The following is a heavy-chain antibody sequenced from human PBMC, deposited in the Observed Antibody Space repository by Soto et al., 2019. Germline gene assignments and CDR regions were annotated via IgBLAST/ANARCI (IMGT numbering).Heavy chain of an antibody. J-gene: IGHJ6*02. V-gene: IGHV3-7*01. CDR2: IKQDGREK. Sequence: GGSLRLSCAASGFTFSSYWMSWVRQAPGKGLEWVANIKQDGREKYYVDSVRGRFTISRDNAKNSLFLQMNSLRAEATAVYYCFGDHGDYYYYGMDVWGQGTTVTVSS. D-gene: IGHD3-10*01. CDR1: GFTFSSYW. CDR3: FGDHGDYYYYGMDV.